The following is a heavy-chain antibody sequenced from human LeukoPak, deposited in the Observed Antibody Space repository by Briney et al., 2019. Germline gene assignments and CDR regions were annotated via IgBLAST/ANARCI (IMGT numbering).Heavy chain of an antibody. CDR3: AKEITGDYDILTGYYSGPYYFDY. J-gene: IGHJ4*02. Sequence: PGGSLRLSCAASGFTFSSYAMTWVRQAPGKGLEWVSAISGSGGSTYYADSVKGRFTISRDNSKNTLYLQMNSLRAEDTAVYYCAKEITGDYDILTGYYSGPYYFDYWGQGTLVTVSS. CDR1: GFTFSSYA. CDR2: ISGSGGST. V-gene: IGHV3-23*01. D-gene: IGHD3-9*01.